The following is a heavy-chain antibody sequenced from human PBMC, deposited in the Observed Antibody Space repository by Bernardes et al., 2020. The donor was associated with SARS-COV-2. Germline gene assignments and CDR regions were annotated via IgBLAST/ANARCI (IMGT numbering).Heavy chain of an antibody. CDR2: MYTKTGDT. Sequence: ASVKVACKASGYTFTDYQIHWVRQAPGQGLEWMGWMYTKTGDTKFAQNFQGRVTMTRDTSVSTAYMELSRLRFDDTAVYYCASVTWSSHDGFDIWGQGTVVTVSS. V-gene: IGHV1-2*02. CDR3: ASVTWSSHDGFDI. J-gene: IGHJ3*02. CDR1: GYTFTDYQ. D-gene: IGHD6-13*01.